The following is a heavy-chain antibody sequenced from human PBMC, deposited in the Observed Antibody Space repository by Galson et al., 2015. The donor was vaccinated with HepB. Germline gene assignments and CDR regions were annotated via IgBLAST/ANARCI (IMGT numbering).Heavy chain of an antibody. J-gene: IGHJ4*02. Sequence: SLRLSCAASGFTFSTYGMHWVRQAPGKGLEWVADISYDGKNKFFPDSVKGRFTISRDNSKNTVYLQMNNLRAEDTAVYYCVAAAAGTRAPLDYWGQGTLVTVSS. D-gene: IGHD6-13*01. CDR3: VAAAAGTRAPLDY. CDR1: GFTFSTYG. V-gene: IGHV3-30*03. CDR2: ISYDGKNK.